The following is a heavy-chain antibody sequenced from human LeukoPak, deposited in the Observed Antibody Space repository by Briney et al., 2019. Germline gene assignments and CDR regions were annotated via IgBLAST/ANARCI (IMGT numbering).Heavy chain of an antibody. Sequence: SETLSLTCTVSGGSISSGTYYWGWIRQPPGKGLEWIGSIYHSGSTYYNPSLKSRVTISVDTSKNQFSLKLSSVTAADTAVYYCARNPYSSSHSWAFDYWGQGTLVTVSS. D-gene: IGHD6-6*01. V-gene: IGHV4-39*07. CDR2: IYHSGST. J-gene: IGHJ4*02. CDR3: ARNPYSSSHSWAFDY. CDR1: GGSISSGTYY.